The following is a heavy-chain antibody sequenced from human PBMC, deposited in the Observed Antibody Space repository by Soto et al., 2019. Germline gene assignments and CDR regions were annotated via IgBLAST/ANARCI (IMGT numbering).Heavy chain of an antibody. CDR1: GFTFSSYG. D-gene: IGHD5-12*01. J-gene: IGHJ4*02. CDR3: ARDRDGYNDY. CDR2: IWYDGSNK. Sequence: QVQLVESGGGVVQPGRSLRLSCAASGFTFSSYGMHWVRQAPGKGLEWVAVIWYDGSNKYYADSVKGRFTISRDNSKNTLYLQMNSMRAEDTAVYYCARDRDGYNDYWGQGTLVTVSS. V-gene: IGHV3-33*01.